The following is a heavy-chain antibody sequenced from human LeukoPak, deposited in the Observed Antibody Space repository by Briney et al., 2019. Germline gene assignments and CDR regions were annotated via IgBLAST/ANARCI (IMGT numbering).Heavy chain of an antibody. V-gene: IGHV1-18*01. J-gene: IGHJ2*01. CDR2: ISAHNGNT. CDR3: ARDGDFDL. CDR1: VYTFTTHG. D-gene: IGHD3-16*01. Sequence: ASVKVSCKASVYTFTTHGIAWVRQAPGQGLEWMGWISAHNGNTNYAQSLQGRVTMTTDTSTNTAYMELRSLRSDDTAVYYCARDGDFDLWGRGTLVTVSS.